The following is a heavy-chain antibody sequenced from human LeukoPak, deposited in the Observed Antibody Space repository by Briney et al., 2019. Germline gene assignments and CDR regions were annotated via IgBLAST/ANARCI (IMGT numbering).Heavy chain of an antibody. V-gene: IGHV5-51*01. Sequence: GESLKISCKASGYSFSTYWIGWVRQMPGKGLEWMGIIHPDDSDTRSSPSFRGQVTISADKSITTAYLQWSSLKASDTAMYYCARLGAVGYGFDYWGQGTLVTVSS. CDR3: ARLGAVGYGFDY. J-gene: IGHJ4*02. D-gene: IGHD6-13*01. CDR2: IHPDDSDT. CDR1: GYSFSTYW.